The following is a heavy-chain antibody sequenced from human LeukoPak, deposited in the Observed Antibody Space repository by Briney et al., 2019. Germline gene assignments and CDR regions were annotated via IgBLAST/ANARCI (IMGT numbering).Heavy chain of an antibody. CDR1: GGTFSSYA. V-gene: IGHV1-69*05. Sequence: VASVKVSCKASGGTFSSYAISWVRQAPGQGPEWMGRIIPIFGTANYAQKFQGRVTITTDESTSTAYMELSSLRSEGTAVYYCAGVFGSPLAYAFDIWGQGTMVTVSS. CDR2: IIPIFGTA. D-gene: IGHD3-10*01. CDR3: AGVFGSPLAYAFDI. J-gene: IGHJ3*02.